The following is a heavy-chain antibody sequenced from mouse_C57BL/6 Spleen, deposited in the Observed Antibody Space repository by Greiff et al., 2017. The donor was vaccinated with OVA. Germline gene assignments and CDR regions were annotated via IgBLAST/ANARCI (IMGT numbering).Heavy chain of an antibody. CDR2: INPSNGGT. J-gene: IGHJ1*03. D-gene: IGHD1-1*01. Sequence: VQLQQPGTELVKPGASVKLSCKASGYTFTSYWMHWVKQRPGQGLEWIGNINPSNGGTNYNEKFKSKATLTVDKSSSTAYMQLSSLTSEDSAVYYCARSDGSSEGWYFDVWGTGTTVTVSS. V-gene: IGHV1-53*01. CDR3: ARSDGSSEGWYFDV. CDR1: GYTFTSYW.